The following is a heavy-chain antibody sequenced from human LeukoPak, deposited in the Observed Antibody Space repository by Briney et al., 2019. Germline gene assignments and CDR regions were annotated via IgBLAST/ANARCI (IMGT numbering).Heavy chain of an antibody. J-gene: IGHJ4*02. Sequence: SETLSLTCAVSGNSISNTYYWGWIRQPPGKELEWIGSIYNSGSTHYNPSLKSRVTISVDTSKNQFSLKLNSVTAADTAVYYCARNSSGNYFDYWGRGTLVTVSS. V-gene: IGHV4-38-2*01. CDR3: ARNSSGNYFDY. CDR1: GNSISNTYY. D-gene: IGHD1-26*01. CDR2: IYNSGST.